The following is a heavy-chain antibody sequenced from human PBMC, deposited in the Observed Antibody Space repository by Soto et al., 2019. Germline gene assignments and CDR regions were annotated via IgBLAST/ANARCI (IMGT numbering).Heavy chain of an antibody. CDR1: GGTFSSYA. CDR2: IIPIFGTA. Sequence: QVQLVQSGAEVKKPGSSVKVSCKASGGTFSSYAISWVRQAPGQGLEWMGGIIPIFGTANYAQKFQGRVTITADKCTSTAYMELSSLRSEDTAVYYCARVGLRLTTAYYYYGMDVWGQGTTVTVSS. CDR3: ARVGLRLTTAYYYYGMDV. J-gene: IGHJ6*02. D-gene: IGHD4-17*01. V-gene: IGHV1-69*06.